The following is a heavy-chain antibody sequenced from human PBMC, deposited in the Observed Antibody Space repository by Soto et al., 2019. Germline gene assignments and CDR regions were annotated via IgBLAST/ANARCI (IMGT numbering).Heavy chain of an antibody. D-gene: IGHD3-3*01. V-gene: IGHV3-30-3*01. Sequence: QVLLVESGGGVVQPGRSLRLSCAASEFIFSTYPMHWVRQAPGKGLEWVAVISYDETNKYYADSVKGRFTISRDNSKNTLYLQMNSLRADDTAVYYCARGASDFWGGYPEIHYFDYWGQGTLVTVSS. CDR3: ARGASDFWGGYPEIHYFDY. J-gene: IGHJ4*02. CDR2: ISYDETNK. CDR1: EFIFSTYP.